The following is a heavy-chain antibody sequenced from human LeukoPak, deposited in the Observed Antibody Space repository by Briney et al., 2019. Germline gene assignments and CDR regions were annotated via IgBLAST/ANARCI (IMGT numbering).Heavy chain of an antibody. D-gene: IGHD2/OR15-2a*01. CDR2: IKSKTDGGTT. J-gene: IGHJ4*02. Sequence: PGGSLRLSCAASGFTFSNAWMSWVRQAPGKGLEWVGRIKSKTDGGTTDYAAPVKGRFTISRDDSKNTLYLQMNSLKIEDTAVYYCTPSGRTTPYYFDYWGQGTLVTVSS. CDR3: TPSGRTTPYYFDY. CDR1: GFTFSNAW. V-gene: IGHV3-15*01.